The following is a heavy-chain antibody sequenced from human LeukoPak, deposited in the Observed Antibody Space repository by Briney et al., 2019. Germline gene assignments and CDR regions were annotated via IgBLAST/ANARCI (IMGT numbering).Heavy chain of an antibody. CDR2: ISYDGSNK. CDR1: GFTFSSYA. V-gene: IGHV3-30*04. D-gene: IGHD2-15*01. Sequence: GRSLRLSCEVSGFTFSSYAMHWVRQAPGKGLEWVAVISYDGSNKYYADSVKGRFTISRDNSKNTLYLQMNSLRAEDTAVYYCARRKDGPYFDYWGQGTLVTVSS. J-gene: IGHJ4*02. CDR3: ARRKDGPYFDY.